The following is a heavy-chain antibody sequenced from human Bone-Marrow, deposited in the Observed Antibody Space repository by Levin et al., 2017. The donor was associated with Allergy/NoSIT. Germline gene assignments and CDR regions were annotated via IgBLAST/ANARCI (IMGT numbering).Heavy chain of an antibody. J-gene: IGHJ6*04. CDR3: ARATNRVYV. D-gene: IGHD2-8*01. CDR2: INQDEREK. CDR1: GFTFTSHW. Sequence: HPGGSLRLSCAASGFTFTSHWMSWLRQAPGKGLEWVANINQDEREKYYVDSVKGRFTISRDNAKGSLYLQMNSLRAEDTAVYFCARATNRVYVWGKGTTVTVSS. V-gene: IGHV3-7*03.